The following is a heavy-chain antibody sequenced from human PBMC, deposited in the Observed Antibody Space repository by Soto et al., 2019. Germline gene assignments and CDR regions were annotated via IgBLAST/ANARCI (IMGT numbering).Heavy chain of an antibody. J-gene: IGHJ4*02. D-gene: IGHD3-22*01. CDR2: ISSSSTI. CDR1: GFSFSNSA. Sequence: EVQLVESGGGLVQPGGSLRLSCAASGFSFSNSAMNWVRQAPGKGLEWVSYISSSSTIYYADSVKGRFTISRDNARNSLYLQMSSLRDEDTAIYYCARQRYSGSSAWDWGQGTLVTVSS. CDR3: ARQRYSGSSAWD. V-gene: IGHV3-48*02.